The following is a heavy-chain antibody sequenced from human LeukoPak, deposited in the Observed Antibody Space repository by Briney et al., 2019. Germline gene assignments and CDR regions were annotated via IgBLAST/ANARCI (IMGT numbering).Heavy chain of an antibody. CDR2: INPNSGGT. CDR3: ARTVGATMIDY. Sequence: ASVKVSCKASGYTFTSYGISWVRQAPGQGLEWMGWINPNSGGTNYAQKFQGRVTMTGDTSISTAYMELSRLRSDDTAVYYCARTVGATMIDYWGQGTLVTVSS. CDR1: GYTFTSYG. D-gene: IGHD1-26*01. J-gene: IGHJ4*02. V-gene: IGHV1-2*02.